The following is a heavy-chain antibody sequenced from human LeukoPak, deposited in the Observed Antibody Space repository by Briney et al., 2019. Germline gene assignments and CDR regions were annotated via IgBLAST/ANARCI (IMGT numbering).Heavy chain of an antibody. D-gene: IGHD2-21*01. CDR3: ATTPNSRSSDWLFDY. CDR2: IIPIFGTA. Sequence: GASVKVSCKASGGTFSSYAISWVRQAPGQGLEWMGGIIPIFGTANYAQKFQGRVTITPDKSTSTAYMELSSLRSEDTAVYYWATTPNSRSSDWLFDYWGQETLVTVSS. V-gene: IGHV1-69*06. J-gene: IGHJ4*02. CDR1: GGTFSSYA.